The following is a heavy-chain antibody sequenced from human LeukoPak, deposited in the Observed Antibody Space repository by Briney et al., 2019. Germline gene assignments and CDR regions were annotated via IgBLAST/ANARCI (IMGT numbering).Heavy chain of an antibody. CDR2: LYSDGST. CDR1: GFTVSSNY. CDR3: ARVRAELWWSTEH. Sequence: AGSLRLSCAASGFTVSSNYMSWDRQAPGKGLEWVSVLYSDGSTYYADSVKGRFTISRDKSKNTLYFQMNSLRAEDTALYYCARVRAELWWSTEHWGQGTLVTVSS. J-gene: IGHJ1*01. D-gene: IGHD2-21*01. V-gene: IGHV3-66*01.